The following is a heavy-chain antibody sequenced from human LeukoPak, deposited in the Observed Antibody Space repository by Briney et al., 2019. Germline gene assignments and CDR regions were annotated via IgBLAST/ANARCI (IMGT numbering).Heavy chain of an antibody. CDR2: IYHSGST. CDR3: ASSVVRGVTGNWFDP. D-gene: IGHD3-10*01. V-gene: IGHV4-30-2*01. Sequence: SETLSLTCTVSGGSISSGGYSWSWIRQPPGKGLEWIGYIYHSGSTYYNPSLKSRVTISVDRSKNQFSLKLSSVTAADTAVYYCASSVVRGVTGNWFDPWGQGTLVTVSS. CDR1: GGSISSGGYS. J-gene: IGHJ5*02.